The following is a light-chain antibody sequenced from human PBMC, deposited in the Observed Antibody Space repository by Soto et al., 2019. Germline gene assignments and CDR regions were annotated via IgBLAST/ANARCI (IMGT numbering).Light chain of an antibody. CDR1: SSNIGAGYD. CDR2: GNS. J-gene: IGLJ3*02. CDR3: QSYDSSLSGWV. V-gene: IGLV1-40*01. Sequence: QSVLTQPPSVYGAPGQRVTISCTGSSSNIGAGYDVHWYQQLPGTAPKLLIYGNSNRPSGVPDRFSGSKSGTSASLAITGLQAEDEADYYCQSYDSSLSGWVFGGGTK.